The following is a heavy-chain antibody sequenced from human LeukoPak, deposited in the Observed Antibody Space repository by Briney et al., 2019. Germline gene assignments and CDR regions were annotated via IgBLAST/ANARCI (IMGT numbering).Heavy chain of an antibody. Sequence: PSETLSLTCTVSGGSIISYYWSWIRQPAGEGLEWIGRIYSSGSTNYNPSLKSRVSMSVDTSKNQFSLKLTSVTAADTAVYYCARGGKATVVTMWGQGILVTVSS. CDR2: IYSSGST. J-gene: IGHJ4*02. CDR3: ARGGKATVVTM. V-gene: IGHV4-4*07. CDR1: GGSIISYY. D-gene: IGHD4-23*01.